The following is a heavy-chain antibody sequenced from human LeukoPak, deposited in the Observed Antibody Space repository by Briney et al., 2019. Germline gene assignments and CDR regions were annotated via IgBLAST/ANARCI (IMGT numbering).Heavy chain of an antibody. J-gene: IGHJ4*02. Sequence: SQTLSLTCAVSGGSISSGGYSWSWIRQPPGKGLEWIGHIYQSGSTDYNPTLKSRVTISVDRSKNQFSLKLSSVTAADTAVYYCARAASRTVDYWGQGTLVTASS. CDR3: ARAASRTVDY. CDR1: GGSISSGGYS. V-gene: IGHV4-30-2*01. CDR2: IYQSGST. D-gene: IGHD1-1*01.